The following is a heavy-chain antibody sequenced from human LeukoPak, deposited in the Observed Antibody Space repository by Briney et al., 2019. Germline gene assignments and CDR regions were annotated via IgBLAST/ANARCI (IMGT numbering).Heavy chain of an antibody. CDR3: AREWARSGSYPFDY. CDR2: INPNSGGT. D-gene: IGHD1-26*01. Sequence: GASVKVSCKASGYTFTGYYMHWVRQAPGQGLEWMGWINPNSGGTNYAQKFQGRVTMTRDMSTSTVYMELSSLRSEDTAVYYCAREWARSGSYPFDYWGQGTLVTVSS. J-gene: IGHJ4*02. V-gene: IGHV1-2*02. CDR1: GYTFTGYY.